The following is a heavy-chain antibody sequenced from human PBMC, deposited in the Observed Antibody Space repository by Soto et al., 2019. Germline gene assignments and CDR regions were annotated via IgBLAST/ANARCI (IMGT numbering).Heavy chain of an antibody. CDR2: ISAYNGNT. CDR3: ARKVGVVVVAATPLQPIPRYYYYGMDV. V-gene: IGHV1-18*01. D-gene: IGHD2-15*01. J-gene: IGHJ6*02. Sequence: ASVKVSCKASGYTFTSYGISWVRQAPGQGLEWMGWISAYNGNTNYAQKLQGRVTMTTDTSTSTAYMELRSLRSDDTAVYYCARKVGVVVVAATPLQPIPRYYYYGMDVWGQGTTVTVSS. CDR1: GYTFTSYG.